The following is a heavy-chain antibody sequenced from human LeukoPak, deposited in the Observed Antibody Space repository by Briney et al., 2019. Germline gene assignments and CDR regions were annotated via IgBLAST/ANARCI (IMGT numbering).Heavy chain of an antibody. CDR2: INTDGSST. V-gene: IGHV3-74*01. CDR1: GFTFSDYW. D-gene: IGHD6-19*01. Sequence: GGSLRLSCAASGFTFSDYWTHWVRQAPGKGLVCVSRINTDGSSTTYADSVKGRFTVSRDNAKNTLYLQMNSLRAEDTAVYYCAKGRLALVAGTSFDYWGQGTLVTVSS. CDR3: AKGRLALVAGTSFDY. J-gene: IGHJ4*02.